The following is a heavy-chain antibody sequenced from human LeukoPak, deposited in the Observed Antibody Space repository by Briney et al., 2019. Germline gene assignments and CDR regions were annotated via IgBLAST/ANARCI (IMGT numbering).Heavy chain of an antibody. CDR2: ISYDGNNK. CDR1: GFTFSSYA. D-gene: IGHD3-3*01. V-gene: IGHV3-30-3*01. Sequence: GGSLRLSCAASGFTFSSYAMHWVRQAPGKGLEWVAVISYDGNNKYYADSVKGRFTISRDNSKNTLYLQMNSLRAEDTAVYYCARTSITIFGVVRGHFDYWGQGTLVTVSS. J-gene: IGHJ4*02. CDR3: ARTSITIFGVVRGHFDY.